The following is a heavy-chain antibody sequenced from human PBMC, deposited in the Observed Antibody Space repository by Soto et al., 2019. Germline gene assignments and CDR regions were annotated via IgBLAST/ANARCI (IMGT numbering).Heavy chain of an antibody. CDR1: GYNFAGYW. J-gene: IGHJ4*02. CDR3: ARGGVSTRTFDY. Sequence: GESLKISCKGSGYNFAGYWIAWVRQMPGKGLELMGIIYPSDSDTRYRPSFQGQVTISADKSISSAYLQWSSLRASDTAMYYCARGGVSTRTFDYWGQGTLVTVSS. D-gene: IGHD3-3*01. CDR2: IYPSDSDT. V-gene: IGHV5-51*01.